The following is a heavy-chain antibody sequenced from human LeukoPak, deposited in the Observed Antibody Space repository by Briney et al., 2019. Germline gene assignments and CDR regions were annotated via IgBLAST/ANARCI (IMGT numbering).Heavy chain of an antibody. J-gene: IGHJ4*02. CDR2: IYTSGST. D-gene: IGHD2-2*01. CDR1: GGSISSYF. CDR3: AREVPAPTIPSPQYFDY. Sequence: PSETLSLTCTVSGGSISSYFWSWIRQPAGKGLEWIGRIYTSGSTNYNPTPKSRVTMSVDTSKNQFSLKLSSVTAADTAVYYCAREVPAPTIPSPQYFDYWGQGTLVTVSS. V-gene: IGHV4-4*07.